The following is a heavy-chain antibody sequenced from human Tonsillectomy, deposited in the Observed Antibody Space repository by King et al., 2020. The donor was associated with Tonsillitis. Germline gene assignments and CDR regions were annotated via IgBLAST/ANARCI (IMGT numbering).Heavy chain of an antibody. CDR2: INPNSGGT. D-gene: IGHD1-14*01. V-gene: IGHV1-2*02. J-gene: IGHJ4*02. CDR1: GYTFTGYY. Sequence: VQLVQSGAEVKKPGASVKVSCKASGYTFTGYYMHWVRQAPGQGLEWMGWINPNSGGTNYAQKFQGRVTMTRDTSISTAYMELSRLRSDDTAVYYCARDIRAKEPYSNYFDYWGKGTLVTVSS. CDR3: ARDIRAKEPYSNYFDY.